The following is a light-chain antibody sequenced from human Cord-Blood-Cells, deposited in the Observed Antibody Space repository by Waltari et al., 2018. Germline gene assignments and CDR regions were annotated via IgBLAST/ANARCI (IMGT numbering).Light chain of an antibody. CDR1: QSNSSW. Sequence: DIQMTQSPSTLSASVGDRVTITCRASQSNSSWLAWYQQKPGKAPKLLIDKASSLESGVPSRFSGSGSGTEFTLTISSLQPDDFATYYCQQYNSYSPWTFGQGTKVEIK. J-gene: IGKJ1*01. V-gene: IGKV1-5*03. CDR2: KAS. CDR3: QQYNSYSPWT.